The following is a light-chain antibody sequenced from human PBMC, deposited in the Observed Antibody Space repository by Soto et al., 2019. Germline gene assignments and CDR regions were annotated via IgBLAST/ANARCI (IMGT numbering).Light chain of an antibody. J-gene: IGKJ1*01. CDR1: QHISSTF. CDR3: QHYNSYSEA. V-gene: IGKV3-20*01. CDR2: AAS. Sequence: IALAQSPVTLPLSPGRRATLFCSSSQHISSTFWAWYQQKPGQAPRLLAFAASRRATGIPDSFSGSASGTEFTITIISLQPDDFATYYCQHYNSYSEAFGEGTNVDI.